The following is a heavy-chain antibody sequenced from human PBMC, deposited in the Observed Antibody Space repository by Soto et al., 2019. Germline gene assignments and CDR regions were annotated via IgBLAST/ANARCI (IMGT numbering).Heavy chain of an antibody. D-gene: IGHD4-4*01. CDR2: IWYDGSNK. V-gene: IGHV3-33*01. CDR1: GFTFSSYG. Sequence: GGSLRLSCVASGFTFSSYGRHWGRQAPGKGLEWVAVIWYDGSNKYYADSVKGRFTISRDNSKNTLYLQMNSLRAEDTAVYYCARQGSNDVWFDPWGQGTLVTVSS. J-gene: IGHJ5*02. CDR3: ARQGSNDVWFDP.